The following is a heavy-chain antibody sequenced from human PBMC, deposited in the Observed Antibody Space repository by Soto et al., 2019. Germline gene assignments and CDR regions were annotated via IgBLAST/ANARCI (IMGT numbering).Heavy chain of an antibody. V-gene: IGHV3-30*18. CDR3: AKGRTYFGSSWYYFDY. CDR2: ISYDGSNK. CDR1: GFTFSSYG. Sequence: GGSLRLSCAASGFTFSSYGMHWVRQAPGKGLEWVAVISYDGSNKYYADSVKGRFTISRDNSKNTLYLQMNSLRAEDTAVYYCAKGRTYFGSSWYYFDYWGQGTLVTVSS. J-gene: IGHJ4*02. D-gene: IGHD6-13*01.